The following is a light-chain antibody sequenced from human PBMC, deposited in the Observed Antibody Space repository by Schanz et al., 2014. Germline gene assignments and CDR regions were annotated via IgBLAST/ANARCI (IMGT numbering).Light chain of an antibody. CDR3: AAWDDSLNGFYV. J-gene: IGLJ1*01. CDR1: RSNIGSNS. Sequence: QSVLAQPPSASETPGQRVSISCSGGRSNIGSNSVNWYQQLPGTAPKLVIYSNNRRPSGVPDRFSASKSGTSASLAISGLQSEDEADYYCAAWDDSLNGFYVFGTGTKLTVL. V-gene: IGLV1-44*01. CDR2: SNN.